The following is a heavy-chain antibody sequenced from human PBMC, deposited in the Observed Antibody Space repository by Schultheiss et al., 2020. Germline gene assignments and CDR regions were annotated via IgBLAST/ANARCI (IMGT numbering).Heavy chain of an antibody. V-gene: IGHV1-2*02. J-gene: IGHJ4*02. CDR3: ARICDYVWGSLTKSSGYFDY. Sequence: GGSLRLSCKASGYTFTDYFIHWVRQAPGQGLEWMGWINPNSGGTNYAQKFQGRVTMTRDTSISTAYMELRSLRSDDTAVYYCARICDYVWGSLTKSSGYFDYWGQGTLVTVSS. D-gene: IGHD3-16*01. CDR2: INPNSGGT. CDR1: GYTFTDYF.